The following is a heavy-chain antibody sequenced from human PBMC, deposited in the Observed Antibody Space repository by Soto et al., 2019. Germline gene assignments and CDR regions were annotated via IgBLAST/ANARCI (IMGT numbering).Heavy chain of an antibody. CDR2: IYYSGST. Sequence: SETLSLTCTVSGGSISSYYWSWIRQPPGKGLEWIGYIYYSGSTNYNPSLKSRVTISVDTSKNQFSLKLSSVTTADTAVYYCARLGYYDSSGYYVGYWGQGTLVTVSS. CDR3: ARLGYYDSSGYYVGY. J-gene: IGHJ4*02. D-gene: IGHD3-22*01. CDR1: GGSISSYY. V-gene: IGHV4-59*08.